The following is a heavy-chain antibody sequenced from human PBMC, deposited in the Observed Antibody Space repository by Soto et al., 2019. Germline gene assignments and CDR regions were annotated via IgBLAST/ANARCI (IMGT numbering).Heavy chain of an antibody. CDR1: GFTFSDYY. Sequence: GESLKISCAASGFTFSDYYMSWIRQAPGKGLEWVSYISSSGSTIYYADSVKGRFTISRDNAKNSLYLQMNSLRAEDTAVYYCARVPRLDHGITLGVYWGQGTLVTVSS. J-gene: IGHJ4*02. D-gene: IGHD1-20*01. CDR2: ISSSGSTI. CDR3: ARVPRLDHGITLGVY. V-gene: IGHV3-11*01.